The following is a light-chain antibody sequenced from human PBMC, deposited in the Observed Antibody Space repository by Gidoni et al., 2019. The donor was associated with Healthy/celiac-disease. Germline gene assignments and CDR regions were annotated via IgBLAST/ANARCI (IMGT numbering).Light chain of an antibody. CDR1: QSVSSN. V-gene: IGKV3-15*01. J-gene: IGKJ1*01. Sequence: EIVMTQSPATLSLSPRERATLSCRASQSVSSNLAWYQQKPGQAPRLLIYGASTRATGSPARFSGSGSGTEFTLTISSLQSEDFAVYYCQQYNNWPRTFGQGTKVEIK. CDR2: GAS. CDR3: QQYNNWPRT.